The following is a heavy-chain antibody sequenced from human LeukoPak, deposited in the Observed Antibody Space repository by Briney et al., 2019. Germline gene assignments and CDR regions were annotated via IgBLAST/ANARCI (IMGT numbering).Heavy chain of an antibody. CDR3: ARDRLDYGDYGRPLDEYNWFDP. CDR2: IIPILGIA. Sequence: GASVKVSCKASGYTFTSYGISWVRQAPGQGLEWMGRIIPILGIANYAQKFQGRVTITADKSTSTAYMELSSLRSEDTAVYYCARDRLDYGDYGRPLDEYNWFDPWGQGTLVTVSS. J-gene: IGHJ5*02. CDR1: GYTFTSYG. D-gene: IGHD4-17*01. V-gene: IGHV1-69*04.